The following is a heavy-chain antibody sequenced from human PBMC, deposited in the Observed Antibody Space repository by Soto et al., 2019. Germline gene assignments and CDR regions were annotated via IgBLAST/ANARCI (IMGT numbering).Heavy chain of an antibody. Sequence: SETLSLTYTVSGGSIISYYCSWIRQPPGKGLEWIGYIYYSGSTNYNPSLKSRVTISVDTSKNQFSLKLSSVTAADTAVYYCARSDLGYETIWRYFDYWGQGTLVTVSS. CDR1: GGSIISYY. D-gene: IGHD5-12*01. J-gene: IGHJ4*02. CDR2: IYYSGST. V-gene: IGHV4-59*01. CDR3: ARSDLGYETIWRYFDY.